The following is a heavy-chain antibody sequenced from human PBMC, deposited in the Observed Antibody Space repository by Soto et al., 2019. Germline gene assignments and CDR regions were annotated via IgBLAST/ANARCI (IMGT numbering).Heavy chain of an antibody. CDR1: GYSFTNYY. CDR3: ARDRLDFRSGYDAFDI. V-gene: IGHV1-46*01. CDR2: INPSDGST. J-gene: IGHJ3*02. D-gene: IGHD3-3*01. Sequence: VQLVHSGAEVRRPGASVKISCRTSGYSFTNYYLHWVRQAPGQGLEWMGTINPSDGSTIYAQKLQGRVTMTRDTSTSTVYTELRSLRSEDAAVYYCARDRLDFRSGYDAFDIWGQGTMVTVSS.